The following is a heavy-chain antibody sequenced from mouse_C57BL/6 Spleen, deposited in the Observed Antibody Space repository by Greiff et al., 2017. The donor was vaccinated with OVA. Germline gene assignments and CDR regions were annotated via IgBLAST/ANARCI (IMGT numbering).Heavy chain of an antibody. CDR3: AGELSPGFAY. J-gene: IGHJ3*01. D-gene: IGHD3-2*02. CDR2: IYPGSGNT. Sequence: VQLQQSGAELVRPGASVKLSCKASGYTFTDYYINWVKQRPGQGLEWIARIYPGSGNTYYNEKFKGKATLTAEKSSSTAYMQLSSLTSEDSAVXFCAGELSPGFAYWGQGTLLTVSA. V-gene: IGHV1-76*01. CDR1: GYTFTDYY.